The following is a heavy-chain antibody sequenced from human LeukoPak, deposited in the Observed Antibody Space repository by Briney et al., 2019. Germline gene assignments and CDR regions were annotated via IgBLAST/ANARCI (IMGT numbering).Heavy chain of an antibody. CDR3: ARCRYYYDSSGQLDY. CDR1: GFTFSSYA. CDR2: ISYDGSNK. V-gene: IGHV3-30*04. Sequence: PGRSLRLSCAASGFTFSSYAMHWVRQAPGKGLEWVAVISYDGSNKYYAASVKGRFTISRDNSKNTLYLQMNSLRAEDTAVYYCARCRYYYDSSGQLDYWGQGTLVTVSS. J-gene: IGHJ4*02. D-gene: IGHD3-22*01.